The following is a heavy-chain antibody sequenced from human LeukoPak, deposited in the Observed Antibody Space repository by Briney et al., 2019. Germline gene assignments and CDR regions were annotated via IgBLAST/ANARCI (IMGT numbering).Heavy chain of an antibody. CDR1: GGTFSSYA. Sequence: ASVKVSCKASGGTFSSYAISWVRQAPGQGLEWMGGIIPIFGTANYAQKFQGRVTITTDESTSTAYMELSSLRSEDTAVYYCARGRWLQPNEFDYWGQGTLVTVSS. J-gene: IGHJ4*02. D-gene: IGHD5-24*01. CDR3: ARGRWLQPNEFDY. V-gene: IGHV1-69*05. CDR2: IIPIFGTA.